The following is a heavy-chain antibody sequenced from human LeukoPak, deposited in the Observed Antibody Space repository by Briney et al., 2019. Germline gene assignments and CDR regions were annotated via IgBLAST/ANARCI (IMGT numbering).Heavy chain of an antibody. J-gene: IGHJ4*02. Sequence: SETLSLTCTVSGGSISSGCYYWTWLRQPAGKGLEWIGRMYTSGSTDYHPSLKSRPSISVDTSKNLFSLNLSSVTATDTAIYYCAREPGRVGECYFDYWGQGILVTVSS. CDR3: AREPGRVGECYFDY. V-gene: IGHV4-61*02. CDR2: MYTSGST. D-gene: IGHD2-2*01. CDR1: GGSISSGCYY.